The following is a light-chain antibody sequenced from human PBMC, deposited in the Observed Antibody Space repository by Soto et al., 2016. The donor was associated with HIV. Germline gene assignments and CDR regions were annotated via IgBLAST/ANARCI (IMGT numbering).Light chain of an antibody. V-gene: IGKV2D-29*02. CDR2: QVS. Sequence: IVLTQTPLSLSVTPGHLASISCKSTESLLNRDGKTHLYWYLQKPGQSPQLLVYQVSNRFSGVPDRFRGSGSGTDFTLEISRVEAEDVGVYYCTQSIQLFTFGPGTKVEIK. CDR3: TQSIQLFT. CDR1: ESLLNRDGKTH. J-gene: IGKJ3*01.